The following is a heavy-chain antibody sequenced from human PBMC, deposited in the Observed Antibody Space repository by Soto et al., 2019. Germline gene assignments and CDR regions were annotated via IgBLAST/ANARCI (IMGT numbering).Heavy chain of an antibody. D-gene: IGHD3-10*01. CDR3: PRSWFGADV. CDR1: EFTSSGRS. J-gene: IGHJ6*03. V-gene: IGHV3-74*01. Sequence: EVQLVESGGGLVLPGGAVRLSCAASEFTSSGRSVHWVRQAPGKGLVWVSGIDKVGTDSTYADSVKGPFTSSRDNAKNTVYLHMNRLRVEETAVYYCPRSWFGADVWRKGTGVNVS. CDR2: IDKVGTDS.